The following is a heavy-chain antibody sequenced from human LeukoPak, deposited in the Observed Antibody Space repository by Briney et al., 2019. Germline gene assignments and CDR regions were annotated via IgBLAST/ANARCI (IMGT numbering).Heavy chain of an antibody. D-gene: IGHD3-10*01. CDR1: GYTFTGYY. CDR2: INPNSGGT. CDR3: ARVGWFGELLFFDP. V-gene: IGHV1-2*02. Sequence: GASVKVSCKASGYTFTGYYMHWVRQAPGQGLEWMGWINPNSGGTNYAQKFQGRVTMTRDTSISTAYMELSRLRSDDTAVYYCARVGWFGELLFFDPWGQGTLVTVSS. J-gene: IGHJ5*02.